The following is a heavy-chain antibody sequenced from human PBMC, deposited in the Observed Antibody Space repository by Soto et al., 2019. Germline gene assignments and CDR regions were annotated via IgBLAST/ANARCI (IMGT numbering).Heavy chain of an antibody. CDR2: FDPEDGET. Sequence: ASVKVSCKVSGYTLTELSMHCVGQAPGKGLEWMGGFDPEDGETIYAQKFQGRVTMTEDTSTDTAYMELSSLRSEDTAVYYCATPYGSGSYSNWFDPWGQGTLVTVSS. J-gene: IGHJ5*02. CDR3: ATPYGSGSYSNWFDP. D-gene: IGHD3-10*01. V-gene: IGHV1-24*01. CDR1: GYTLTELS.